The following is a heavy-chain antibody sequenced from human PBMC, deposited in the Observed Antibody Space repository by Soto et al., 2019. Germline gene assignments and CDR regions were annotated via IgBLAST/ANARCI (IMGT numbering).Heavy chain of an antibody. J-gene: IGHJ5*02. CDR3: ASRIAAAGTGNWFDP. D-gene: IGHD6-13*01. CDR1: GGSISSSNW. Sequence: SETLSLTCAVSGGSISSSNWWSWVRQPPGKGLEWIGEIYHSGSTNYNPSLKCRVTISVDKSKNQFSLKLSSVTAADTAVYYCASRIAAAGTGNWFDPWGQGTLVTVSS. V-gene: IGHV4-4*02. CDR2: IYHSGST.